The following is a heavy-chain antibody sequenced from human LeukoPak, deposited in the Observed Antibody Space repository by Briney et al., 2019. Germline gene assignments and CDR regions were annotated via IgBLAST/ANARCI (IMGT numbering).Heavy chain of an antibody. CDR1: GFSFSNYW. Sequence: GGSLRLSCAASGFSFSNYWMSWVRQAPGKGLEWVANIKEDGSDLYYVDSVKGRFAISRDNAKNSLYLQMNSLRAEDTAVYYCAREDWRTGLPGYWGQGSLVIVSS. V-gene: IGHV3-7*01. CDR3: AREDWRTGLPGY. D-gene: IGHD3/OR15-3a*01. J-gene: IGHJ4*02. CDR2: IKEDGSDL.